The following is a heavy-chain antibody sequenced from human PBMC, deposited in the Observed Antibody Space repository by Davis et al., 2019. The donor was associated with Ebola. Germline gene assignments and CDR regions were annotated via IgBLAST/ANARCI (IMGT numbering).Heavy chain of an antibody. J-gene: IGHJ4*02. D-gene: IGHD1-14*01. V-gene: IGHV3-7*01. CDR2: IKQDGSEK. CDR1: GFTFSSYW. Sequence: GGSLRLSCAASGFTFSSYWMSWVRQAPGKGLEWVANIKQDGSEKYYVDSVKGRFTISRDNAKNSLYLQLVSLRAEDTAVYYCARDAATKAFDYWGQGTPVTVSS. CDR3: ARDAATKAFDY.